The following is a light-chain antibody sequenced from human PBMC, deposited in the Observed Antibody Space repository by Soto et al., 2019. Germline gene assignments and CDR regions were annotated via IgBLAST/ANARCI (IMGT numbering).Light chain of an antibody. J-gene: IGKJ4*01. Sequence: EFVLTKSPGTLSLSPGERATLPSRASQSVSATYLAWYQQKPGQAPRLLIYAASSRATGVPDRFSGSGSGTDFTLTISRLEPEDFAVYYCQHYVTSPLTFGGGTRV. CDR1: QSVSATY. CDR2: AAS. V-gene: IGKV3-20*01. CDR3: QHYVTSPLT.